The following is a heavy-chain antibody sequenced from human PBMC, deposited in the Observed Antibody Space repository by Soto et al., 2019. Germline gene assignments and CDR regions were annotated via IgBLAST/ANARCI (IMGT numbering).Heavy chain of an antibody. CDR3: VKGRSDYYYYGVYV. CDR1: GFTFISCA. CDR2: IIDSGGST. J-gene: IGHJ6*02. V-gene: IGHV3-23*01. Sequence: GGSLRLSCAASGFTFISCAMGWVRQAPGKGLEWVSDIIDSGGSTYYADSVKGRFTISRDNSKSTLYLQMNSLRAEDTALYYCVKGRSDYYYYGVYVWGQGTTVTVSS.